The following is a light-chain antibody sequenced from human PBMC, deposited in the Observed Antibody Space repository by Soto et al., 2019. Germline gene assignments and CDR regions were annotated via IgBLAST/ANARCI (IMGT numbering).Light chain of an antibody. Sequence: DVVMTQTPLSLSVAPGQPASISCKSSQSLLHITGETFLFWYLQKPGQSPQLLIYEVSTRVSGVPDRFSGSGSGTDFTLEISRVETXXVGIYYCMQSTQLPPTFGQGTRLEIK. CDR1: QSLLHITGETF. J-gene: IGKJ5*01. CDR2: EVS. V-gene: IGKV2D-29*02. CDR3: MQSTQLPPT.